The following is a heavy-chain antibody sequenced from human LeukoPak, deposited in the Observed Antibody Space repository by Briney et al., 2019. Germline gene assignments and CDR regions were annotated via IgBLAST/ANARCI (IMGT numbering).Heavy chain of an antibody. J-gene: IGHJ4*02. Sequence: PGGSLRLSCAASGFTFSSYAMHWVRQAPGKGLEWVAVISYDGSNKYYADSVKGRFTISRDNAKNSLNLQMNSLRAEDTALYYCAKDSSSWYYFDYWGQGTLVTVSS. CDR3: AKDSSSWYYFDY. D-gene: IGHD6-13*01. CDR2: ISYDGSNK. CDR1: GFTFSSYA. V-gene: IGHV3-30-3*01.